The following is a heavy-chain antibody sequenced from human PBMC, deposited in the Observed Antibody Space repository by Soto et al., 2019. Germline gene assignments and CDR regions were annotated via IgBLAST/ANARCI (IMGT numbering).Heavy chain of an antibody. J-gene: IGHJ6*02. V-gene: IGHV3-30*02. CDR2: IWYDGSNK. Sequence: GVSLRLSCASSGFTFSSDGMHWVRQSPGKRLEWVAVIWYDGSNKYYADSVKGRFTISRDNSKNTLYLQMNSLRAEDTAVYYCAKDYYGSGSYYNPYYYYGMDVWGQGTTVTVSS. CDR1: GFTFSSDG. CDR3: AKDYYGSGSYYNPYYYYGMDV. D-gene: IGHD3-10*01.